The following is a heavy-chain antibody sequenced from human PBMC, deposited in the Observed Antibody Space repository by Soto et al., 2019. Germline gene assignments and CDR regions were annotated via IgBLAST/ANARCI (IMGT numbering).Heavy chain of an antibody. CDR3: ARHVNLPLAGTGFDS. V-gene: IGHV4-59*08. Sequence: ESLSLTCTVSGGAISGYYGSWLRQPRVRGLGWIGYIYNRGSTNYGPSVRSRVTRAGDGWQGEGCLKVSAVTATEAAVYYCARHVNLPLAGTGFDSWGRGTLVTVS. D-gene: IGHD6-19*01. J-gene: IGHJ4*02. CDR2: IYNRGST. CDR1: GGAISGYY.